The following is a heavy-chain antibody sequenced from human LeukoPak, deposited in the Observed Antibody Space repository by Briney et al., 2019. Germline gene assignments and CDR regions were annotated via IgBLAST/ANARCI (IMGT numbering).Heavy chain of an antibody. J-gene: IGHJ4*02. CDR1: GFTFDDYA. D-gene: IGHD6-19*01. V-gene: IGHV3-9*03. Sequence: AGGSLRLSCAASGFTFDDYAMHWVRQAPGKGLEWVSGISWNSGSIGYADSVKGRFTISRDNAKNSLYLQMNSLRAEDMALYYCARTYSSGWSSNEYYFDYWGQGTLVTVSS. CDR2: ISWNSGSI. CDR3: ARTYSSGWSSNEYYFDY.